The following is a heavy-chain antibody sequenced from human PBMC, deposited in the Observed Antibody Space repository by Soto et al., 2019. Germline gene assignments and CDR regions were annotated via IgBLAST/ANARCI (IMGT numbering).Heavy chain of an antibody. V-gene: IGHV3-49*04. CDR3: TRGTRDYGVNYFDF. D-gene: IGHD4-17*01. J-gene: IGHJ4*02. CDR1: GFSIGDHA. Sequence: GGSLRLSCTASGFSIGDHAMNWVRQAPGMGLEWVGFIRSKTFGGTTEYAASVKGRFSISRDDSKSIAYLQMRGLRTEDTAVYFCTRGTRDYGVNYFDFWRQRTRVTVSS. CDR2: IRSKTFGGTT.